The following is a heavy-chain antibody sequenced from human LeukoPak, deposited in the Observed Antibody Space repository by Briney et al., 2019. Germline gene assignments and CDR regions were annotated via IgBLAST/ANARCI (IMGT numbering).Heavy chain of an antibody. J-gene: IGHJ5*02. CDR1: GFTFSDYY. CDR2: ISSSSSYT. V-gene: IGHV3-11*06. D-gene: IGHD6-13*01. CDR3: ARGGYRVNWFDP. Sequence: GGSLRLSCAASGFTFSDYYMSWIRQAPGKGLEWVSYISSSSSYTNYADSVKGRFTISRDNAKNSLYLKMNSLRAEDTAVYYCARGGYRVNWFDPWGQGTLVTVSS.